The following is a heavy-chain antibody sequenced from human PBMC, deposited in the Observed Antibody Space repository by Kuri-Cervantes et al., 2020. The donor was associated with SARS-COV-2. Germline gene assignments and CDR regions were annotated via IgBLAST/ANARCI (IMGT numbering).Heavy chain of an antibody. Sequence: SQTLSLTCAVYGGSFSGYYWSWIRQPPGKGLEWIGEINHSGSTNYNPSLKSRVSISVDTSKNQFSLKLSSVTAADTAVYYCARQVTSPTRFDYWGQGTLVTVSS. CDR2: INHSGST. CDR1: GGSFSGYY. CDR3: ARQVTSPTRFDY. V-gene: IGHV4-34*09. D-gene: IGHD4-17*01. J-gene: IGHJ4*02.